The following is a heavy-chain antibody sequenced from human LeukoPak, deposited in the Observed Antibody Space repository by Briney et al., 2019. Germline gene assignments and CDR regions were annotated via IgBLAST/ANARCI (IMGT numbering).Heavy chain of an antibody. CDR1: GGSFSGYY. Sequence: SETLSLTCAVYGGSFSGYYWSWIRQPPGKGLEWIGEINHSGSTNYNPSLKSRVTISVDTSKNQFSLKLSSVTAADTAVYYCARKDLAEALDYWGQGTLVTVSS. CDR2: INHSGST. CDR3: ARKDLAEALDY. D-gene: IGHD6-19*01. V-gene: IGHV4-34*01. J-gene: IGHJ4*02.